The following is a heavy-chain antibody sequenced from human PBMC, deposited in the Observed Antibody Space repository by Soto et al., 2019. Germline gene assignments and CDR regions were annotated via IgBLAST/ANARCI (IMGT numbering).Heavy chain of an antibody. CDR1: GGTFSRYT. CDR3: ILASGRQAVD. J-gene: IGHJ4*02. D-gene: IGHD3-10*01. CDR2: IIPIFGGT. V-gene: IGHV1-69*02. Sequence: QVQLEQSGAEVKKPGSSVKVSCKASGGTFSRYTINWVRQAPGQGLEWMGRIIPIFGGTNYAQKFRGGVTITADNATSNAYLELSRRRNNNTAVSYFILASGRQAVDWVQGTLVSVSS.